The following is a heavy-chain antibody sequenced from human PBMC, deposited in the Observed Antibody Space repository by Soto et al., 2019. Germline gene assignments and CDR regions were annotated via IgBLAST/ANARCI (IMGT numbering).Heavy chain of an antibody. Sequence: QVQLVESGGGVVQPGRSLRLSCAASGFTFSSYGMHWVRQAPGKGLERVAVISYDGSNKYYADSVKGRFTISRDNSKNTLYLQMNSLRAEDTAVYYCAKDHMRGIVVVVAATYYYYGMDVWGQGTTVTVSS. CDR1: GFTFSSYG. D-gene: IGHD2-15*01. J-gene: IGHJ6*02. V-gene: IGHV3-30*18. CDR2: ISYDGSNK. CDR3: AKDHMRGIVVVVAATYYYYGMDV.